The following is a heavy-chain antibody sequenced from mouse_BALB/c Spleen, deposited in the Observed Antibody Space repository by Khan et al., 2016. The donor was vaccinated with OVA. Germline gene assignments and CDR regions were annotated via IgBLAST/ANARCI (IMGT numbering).Heavy chain of an antibody. CDR1: GFTFSNYG. CDR3: ARDYWFVY. J-gene: IGHJ3*01. CDR2: ISSGGNT. Sequence: EVHLVESGGGLVKPGGSLKVSCAASGFTFSNYGMSWVRQTPEKGLEWVASISSGGNTYYPDNAKGRFTISRENARNILYLQMSSLRSADTAMYYCARDYWFVYWGQGTLVTVSA. V-gene: IGHV5-6-5*01.